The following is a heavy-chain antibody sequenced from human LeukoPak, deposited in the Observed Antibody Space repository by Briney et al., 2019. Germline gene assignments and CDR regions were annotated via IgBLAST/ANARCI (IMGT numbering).Heavy chain of an antibody. V-gene: IGHV3-30*04. D-gene: IGHD6-6*01. CDR1: GFTFSSYA. CDR3: ARSSYSSSSSV. CDR2: ISYDGSNK. Sequence: PGGSLRLSCAASGFTFSSYAMHWVRQAPGKGLEWVAVISYDGSNKYYADSMKGRFTISRDNAKNSLYLQINSLRAEDTAVYYCARSSYSSSSSVWGQGTMVTVSS. J-gene: IGHJ3*01.